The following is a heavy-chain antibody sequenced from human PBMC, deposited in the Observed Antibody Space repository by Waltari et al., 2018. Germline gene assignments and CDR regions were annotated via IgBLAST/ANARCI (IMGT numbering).Heavy chain of an antibody. Sequence: QVQLQESGPGLVKPSQTLSLTCTVSGGSISSGGYYWSWIRPHPGKGLEWIGYIYYSGSTYYNPSLKSRVTISVDTSKNQFSLKLSSVTAADTAVYYCARDNGDYGDYYYYGMDVWGQGTTVTVSS. V-gene: IGHV4-31*03. CDR1: GGSISSGGYY. D-gene: IGHD4-17*01. CDR3: ARDNGDYGDYYYYGMDV. CDR2: IYYSGST. J-gene: IGHJ6*02.